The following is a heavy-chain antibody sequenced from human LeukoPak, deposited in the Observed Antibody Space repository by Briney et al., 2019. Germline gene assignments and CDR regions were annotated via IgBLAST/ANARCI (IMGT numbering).Heavy chain of an antibody. V-gene: IGHV4-39*01. CDR1: GGSISSSSYY. Sequence: PSETLSLTCTVSGGSISSSSYYWGWIRQPPGKGLEWIGSIYYSGSTYYNPSLKSRVTISVDTSKNQFSLKLSSVTAADTAVYYCAINTEALRYYGMDVWGQGTTVTVSS. CDR2: IYYSGST. CDR3: AINTEALRYYGMDV. D-gene: IGHD2-2*02. J-gene: IGHJ6*02.